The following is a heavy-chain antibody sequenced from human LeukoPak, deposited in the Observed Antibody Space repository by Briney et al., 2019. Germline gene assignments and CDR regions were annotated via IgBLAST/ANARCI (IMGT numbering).Heavy chain of an antibody. CDR1: GGSISRYY. V-gene: IGHV4-59*01. D-gene: IGHD3-10*01. J-gene: IGHJ5*02. CDR3: ARGGYYGSGNDFRFDP. CDR2: IHYTGST. Sequence: SETLSLTCTVSGGSISRYYWSWIRQSPGKRLECIGYIHYTGSTNYNPSLKSRVTISVETSKNQFSLKLKSVTAADTAVYYCARGGYYGSGNDFRFDPWGQGTLVTVSS.